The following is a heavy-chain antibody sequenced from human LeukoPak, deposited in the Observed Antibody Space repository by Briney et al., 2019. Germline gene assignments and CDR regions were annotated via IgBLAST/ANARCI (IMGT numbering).Heavy chain of an antibody. J-gene: IGHJ3*02. CDR2: MYGGGST. CDR1: GFTVSSNY. CDR3: AREANWAFDM. V-gene: IGHV3-53*01. D-gene: IGHD1-1*01. Sequence: GGSLRLSCAASGFTVSSNYMSWVRQAPGKGLEWVSVMYGGGSTYYADSVKGRFTISRDNSKNTLYLQMNSLRAEDTAMFYCAREANWAFDMWGQGTKVTVSS.